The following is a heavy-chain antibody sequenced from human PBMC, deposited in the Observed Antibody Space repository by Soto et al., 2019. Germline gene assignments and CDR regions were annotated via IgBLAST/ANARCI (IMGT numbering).Heavy chain of an antibody. V-gene: IGHV1-8*01. Sequence: QVQLVQSGAEVKKPGASVKVSCKTSGNTFASYDINWVRQVTGQGPEWMGWMNPNTGNTGYAQKFRGRVTMTWNSSINTAYMDLSSLISEDTAVYYCARRTKSDGYNCFDPWGQGTLVTVSS. J-gene: IGHJ5*02. CDR2: MNPNTGNT. CDR3: ARRTKSDGYNCFDP. D-gene: IGHD2-21*02. CDR1: GNTFASYD.